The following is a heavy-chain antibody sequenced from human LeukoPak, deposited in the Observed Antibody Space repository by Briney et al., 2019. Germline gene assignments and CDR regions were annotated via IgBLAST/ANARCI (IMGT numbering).Heavy chain of an antibody. CDR3: AREERAMVRGVIRYNWFDP. CDR2: IYYSGST. Sequence: SQTLSLTCTASGGSISSGDYYWSWIRQPPGKGLEWIGYIYYSGSTYYNPSLKSRVTISVDTSKNQFSLKLSSVTAADTAVYYCAREERAMVRGVIRYNWFDPWGQGTLVTVSS. V-gene: IGHV4-30-4*01. D-gene: IGHD3-10*01. CDR1: GGSISSGDYY. J-gene: IGHJ5*02.